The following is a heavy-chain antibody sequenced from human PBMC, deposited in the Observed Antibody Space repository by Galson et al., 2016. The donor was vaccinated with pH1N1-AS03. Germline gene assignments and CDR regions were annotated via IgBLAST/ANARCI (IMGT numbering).Heavy chain of an antibody. V-gene: IGHV3-53*01. D-gene: IGHD1-14*01. J-gene: IGHJ4*02. Sequence: SLRLSCAVSGFTVTDNYMSWVRQAPGKGLEWVSVMYRSGDTDYTDSVRGRFTVSRDDSTNTVYLQMNSLRAEDTAVYYCARSPHKIGGENHGECDHWGQGTLVTVSS. CDR3: ARSPHKIGGENHGECDH. CDR2: MYRSGDT. CDR1: GFTVTDNY.